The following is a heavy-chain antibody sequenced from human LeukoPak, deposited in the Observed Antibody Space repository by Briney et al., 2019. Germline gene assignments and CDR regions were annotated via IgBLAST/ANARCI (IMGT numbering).Heavy chain of an antibody. CDR2: ISAYNGNT. V-gene: IGHV1-18*01. CDR1: GYTFTNYG. Sequence: ASVKVSCKASGYTFTNYGISWVRQSPGQGLEWMGWISAYNGNTNYAQKLQGRVTMTTDTSTSTAYMELRSLRSDDTAVYYCASWGSGYCSSTSCHHDYYYYYMDVWGKGTTVTVSS. J-gene: IGHJ6*03. D-gene: IGHD2-2*01. CDR3: ASWGSGYCSSTSCHHDYYYYYMDV.